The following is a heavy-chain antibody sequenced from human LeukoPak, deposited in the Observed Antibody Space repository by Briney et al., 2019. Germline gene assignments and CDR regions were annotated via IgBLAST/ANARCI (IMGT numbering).Heavy chain of an antibody. CDR2: INTYNGNT. Sequence: ASVKVSCKASGCIFANYGFAWVRQAPGQGLEWLGWINTYNGNTKYAQNLQGRVTVTTDTSTNTAYMELRSLTSDDTAVYYCAREPISSGTYYPRSDYWGQGTLVTVSS. CDR3: AREPISSGTYYPRSDY. V-gene: IGHV1-18*01. D-gene: IGHD3-10*01. J-gene: IGHJ4*02. CDR1: GCIFANYG.